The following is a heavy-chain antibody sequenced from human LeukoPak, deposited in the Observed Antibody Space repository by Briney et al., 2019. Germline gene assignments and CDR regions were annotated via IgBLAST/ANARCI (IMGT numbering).Heavy chain of an antibody. V-gene: IGHV4-4*07. CDR2: IYTSGST. D-gene: IGHD3-10*01. J-gene: IGHJ4*02. Sequence: SETPSLTCSAAAGSISSYYRRWIRQHAGEGLEGCGRIYTSGSTNYNPSLKSRVTMSVDTSKNQFSLKLTSVTAADTAVYYCARDRDGLGELDYWGQGTLVIVSS. CDR1: AGSISSYY. CDR3: ARDRDGLGELDY.